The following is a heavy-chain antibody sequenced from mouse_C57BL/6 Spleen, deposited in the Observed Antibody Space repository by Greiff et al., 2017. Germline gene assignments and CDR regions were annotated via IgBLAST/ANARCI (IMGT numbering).Heavy chain of an antibody. D-gene: IGHD2-10*02. CDR2: ISSGSSTI. CDR1: GFTFSDYG. Sequence: EVKVVESGGGSVKPGGSLKLSCAASGFTFSDYGMHWVRQAPEKGLEWVAYISSGSSTIYYADTVKGRFTISRDNAKNTLFLQMTSLRSEDTAMYYCARLYGNYEDYWGQGTTLTVSS. J-gene: IGHJ2*01. V-gene: IGHV5-17*01. CDR3: ARLYGNYEDY.